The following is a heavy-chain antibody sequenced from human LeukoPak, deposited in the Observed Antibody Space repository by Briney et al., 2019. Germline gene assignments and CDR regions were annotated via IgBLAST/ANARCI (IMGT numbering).Heavy chain of an antibody. Sequence: KASETLSLTCTVSGGSTSSDYWSWIRQSPGKGLEWVGYVYNSGDTGKNPSLKSRVTILPDTSKNQCSLKLTSVSAADTAVYYCARESLPYYYGMDGWGQGTTVTVSS. CDR2: VYNSGDT. J-gene: IGHJ6*02. D-gene: IGHD2-21*02. V-gene: IGHV4-4*08. CDR3: ARESLPYYYGMDG. CDR1: GGSTSSDY.